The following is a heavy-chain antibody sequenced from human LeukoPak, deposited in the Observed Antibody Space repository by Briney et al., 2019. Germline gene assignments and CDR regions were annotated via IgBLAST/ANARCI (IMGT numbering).Heavy chain of an antibody. V-gene: IGHV4-59*01. D-gene: IGHD6-13*01. J-gene: IGHJ6*02. CDR2: IYYSGST. CDR1: GGSISSYY. Sequence: SETLSLTCTVSGGSISSYYWSWIRQPSGKGLEWIGYIYYSGSTNYNPSLKSRVTISVDTSKNQFSLKLSSVTAADTAVYYCARGDDRRSSSWYGAYYYYYYGMDVWGQGTTVTVSS. CDR3: ARGDDRRSSSWYGAYYYYYYGMDV.